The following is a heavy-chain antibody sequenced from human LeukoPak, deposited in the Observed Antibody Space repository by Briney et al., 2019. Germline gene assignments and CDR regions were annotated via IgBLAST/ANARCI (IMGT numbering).Heavy chain of an antibody. CDR3: ARNPPGIVGATTQYCYYMDV. D-gene: IGHD1-26*01. CDR2: INKDGSEK. CDR1: GFTFSSYW. Sequence: GGSLRLSCAASGFTFSSYWLSWVRQAPGKGLQWVANINKDGSEKNYVDSVKGRFSISRDNAKNSLYLQMNSLTAEDTAVYYCARNPPGIVGATTQYCYYMDVWGRGTTVTISS. V-gene: IGHV3-7*01. J-gene: IGHJ6*03.